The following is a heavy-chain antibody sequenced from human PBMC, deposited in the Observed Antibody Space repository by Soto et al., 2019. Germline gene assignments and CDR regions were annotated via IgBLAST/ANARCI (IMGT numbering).Heavy chain of an antibody. CDR1: GYTFSLYE. Sequence: QVQLVQSGTEVQKPGASVNISCKASGYTFSLYEIHWMRQAPGQSLEWMGHIKPGNGVTTLSQKFQGRVTITRDTSASTVYMELSSLTSEDTAVYYCARDHYDFWSGYYFDSWGQGTLLTVSS. CDR3: ARDHYDFWSGYYFDS. J-gene: IGHJ4*02. D-gene: IGHD3-3*01. CDR2: IKPGNGVT. V-gene: IGHV1-3*01.